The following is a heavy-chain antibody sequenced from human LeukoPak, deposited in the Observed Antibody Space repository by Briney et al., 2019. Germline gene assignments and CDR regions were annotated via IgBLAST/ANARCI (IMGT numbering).Heavy chain of an antibody. CDR3: TRGHYDP. CDR1: GFTFSDDW. Sequence: PGGSLRLSCAASGFTFSDDWLNWVRQAPGKGPEWVGHIKARSAGGTIEYAAPVGGRFTISRDDLRSILYLQMNNLNSEDTALYYCTRGHYDPWGLGTLVTVSS. V-gene: IGHV3-15*01. D-gene: IGHD3-10*01. CDR2: IKARSAGGTI. J-gene: IGHJ5*02.